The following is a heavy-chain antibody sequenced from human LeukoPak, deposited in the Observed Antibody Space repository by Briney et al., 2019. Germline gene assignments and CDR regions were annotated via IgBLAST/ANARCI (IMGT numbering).Heavy chain of an antibody. D-gene: IGHD5-18*01. V-gene: IGHV3-23*01. CDR3: AREVYSYGYNWFDP. CDR1: GFTFSSFG. CDR2: ISGSGGDT. Sequence: TGGSLRLSCVASGFTFSSFGMSWVRQSPGKGLEWVSGISGSGGDTNYADSVKGRFTISRDNAKNSLYLQMNSLRAEDTAVYYCAREVYSYGYNWFDPWGQGTLVTVSS. J-gene: IGHJ5*02.